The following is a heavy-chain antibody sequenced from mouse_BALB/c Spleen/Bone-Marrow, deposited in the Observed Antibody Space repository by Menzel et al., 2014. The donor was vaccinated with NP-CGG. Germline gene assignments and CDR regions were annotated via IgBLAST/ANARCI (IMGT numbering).Heavy chain of an antibody. CDR1: GFTFSSFE. V-gene: IGHV5-17*02. Sequence: EVKLMESGGGLVQPGGSRKLSCAASGFTFSSFEMHWVGQAPGKGLEWVAYISSVSSTIYYADTLKGRFTISRDNPTNTLFLKMTSQGSADSSMYYCASLTYYAMDYWGQGTSVTAS. CDR3: ASLTYYAMDY. CDR2: ISSVSSTI. J-gene: IGHJ4*01.